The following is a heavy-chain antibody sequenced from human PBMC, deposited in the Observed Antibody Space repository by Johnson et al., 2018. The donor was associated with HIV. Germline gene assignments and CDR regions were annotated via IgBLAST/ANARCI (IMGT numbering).Heavy chain of an antibody. J-gene: IGHJ3*02. CDR2: ISTSGSTI. CDR3: ARDLAYNSRWTGAFDI. D-gene: IGHD6-13*01. CDR1: GFTFRDYY. V-gene: IGHV3-11*04. Sequence: QVQLVESGGGLVKPGGSLRLSCAASGFTFRDYYMSWIRQAPGKGLEWVSYISTSGSTIYYADSVKGRFTISRDNAKNSLSLQMNSLRAEDTAVYYCARDLAYNSRWTGAFDIWGQGTMVTVSS.